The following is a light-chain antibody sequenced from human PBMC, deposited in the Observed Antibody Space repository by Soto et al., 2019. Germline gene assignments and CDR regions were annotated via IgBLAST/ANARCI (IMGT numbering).Light chain of an antibody. Sequence: EIVMTQSPATLSVSPGESATVSCRASQSIRSTLAWYQQIPGQAPRLLIYGPSTRVTGIPARFSGSGSGTEFTLTISSLQPEDSAVYYCQQYNNWLRGSFGPGTKLEIK. CDR3: QQYNNWLRGS. V-gene: IGKV3-15*01. CDR2: GPS. J-gene: IGKJ2*04. CDR1: QSIRST.